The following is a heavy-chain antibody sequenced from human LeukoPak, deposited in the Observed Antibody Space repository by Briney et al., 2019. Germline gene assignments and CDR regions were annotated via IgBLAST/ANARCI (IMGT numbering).Heavy chain of an antibody. V-gene: IGHV3-48*01. CDR1: GFTFSSYS. CDR2: ISTSSSTI. CDR3: AKDYPLDY. J-gene: IGHJ4*02. Sequence: PGGSLRLSCAASGFTFSSYSMNWVRQAPGKGLEWVSYISTSSSTIYYADSVKGRFTISRDNAKNSLYLQMNSLRAEDTAVYYCAKDYPLDYWGQGALVTVSS.